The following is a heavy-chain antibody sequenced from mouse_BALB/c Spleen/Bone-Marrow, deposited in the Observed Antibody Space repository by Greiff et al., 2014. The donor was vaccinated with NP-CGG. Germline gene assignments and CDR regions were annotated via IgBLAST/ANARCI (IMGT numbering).Heavy chain of an antibody. CDR1: GYTFTNYW. CDR2: INPSNGRA. V-gene: IGHV1S81*02. D-gene: IGHD1-1*01. J-gene: IGHJ1*01. CDR3: ARYYNHYFDV. Sequence: VQLVESGAEVVKPGASVRLSCKTSGYTFTNYWMHWVKQRPGQGLEWIGDINPSNGRATYSEKFKSKATLTVDTSSSTAYMQLSSLTSEDSAVYYCARYYNHYFDVWGAGTTVTVSS.